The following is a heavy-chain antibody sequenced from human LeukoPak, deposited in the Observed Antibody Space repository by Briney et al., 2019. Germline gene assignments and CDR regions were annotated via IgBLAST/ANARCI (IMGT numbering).Heavy chain of an antibody. CDR1: GFTFTSYA. CDR3: AKGPMTKLDP. Sequence: RGSLRHSCAAPGFTFTSYAMNWVRQAPGKGLEWVSSINSSGGSTYYADSVKGRFTISRDNSKNTLYLQMNNLRTEDTAVYYCAKGPMTKLDPWGQGTLVTVSS. CDR2: INSSGGST. V-gene: IGHV3-23*01. D-gene: IGHD4-11*01. J-gene: IGHJ5*02.